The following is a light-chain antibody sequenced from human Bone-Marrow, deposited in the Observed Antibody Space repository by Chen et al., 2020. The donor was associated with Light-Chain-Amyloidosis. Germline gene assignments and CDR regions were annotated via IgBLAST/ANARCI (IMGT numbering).Light chain of an antibody. Sequence: QSALTQPPSLSAAPGQNVTISCSGSSSNIGKNYVSWYQQLPGTAPKLLIYDSNKRPSGIPDRLYGTQSRTSAGLGITGHQTGDEADYYCGAWEISLSGRVFGGGTRLTVL. CDR1: SSNIGKNY. CDR3: GAWEISLSGRV. CDR2: DSN. J-gene: IGLJ3*02. V-gene: IGLV1-51*01.